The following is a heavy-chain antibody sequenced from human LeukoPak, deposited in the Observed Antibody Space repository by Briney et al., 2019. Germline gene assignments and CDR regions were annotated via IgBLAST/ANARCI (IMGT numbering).Heavy chain of an antibody. J-gene: IGHJ5*02. D-gene: IGHD4/OR15-4a*01. Sequence: SVKVSCMASGGTFSSYAISWVRQAPGQGLEWMGGIIPIFGTANYAQKFQGRVTITADKSTSTAYMELSSLRSEDTAVYYCARDATLTTTGSIRWFDPWGQGTLVTVSS. CDR1: GGTFSSYA. V-gene: IGHV1-69*06. CDR3: ARDATLTTTGSIRWFDP. CDR2: IIPIFGTA.